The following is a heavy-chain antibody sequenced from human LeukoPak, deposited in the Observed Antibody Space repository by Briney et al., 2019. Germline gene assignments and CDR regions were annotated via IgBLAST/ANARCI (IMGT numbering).Heavy chain of an antibody. Sequence: GGTLRLSCAACGFTFSDHYIDWVRQAQGKGLEWVARVSNKANSYTTDYAASVKGRFTISRDDSKNSLYLQMNRLKTEDTAVYFCIRGKGGSGNYSPFDYWGQGTLVTVSS. CDR2: VSNKANSYTT. J-gene: IGHJ4*02. D-gene: IGHD3-10*01. CDR3: IRGKGGSGNYSPFDY. CDR1: GFTFSDHY. V-gene: IGHV3-72*01.